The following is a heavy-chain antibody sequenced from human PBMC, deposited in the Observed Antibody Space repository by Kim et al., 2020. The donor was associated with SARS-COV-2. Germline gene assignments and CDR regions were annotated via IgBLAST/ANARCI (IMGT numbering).Heavy chain of an antibody. J-gene: IGHJ4*02. CDR1: SDSVSSYY. D-gene: IGHD3-10*01. Sequence: SETLSLTCAVSSDSVSSYYWNWIRQPPGKGLEWIGHIYYSGSTKYNPSFESRLSISMDRSKNEFSLKLRSVTAADTAVYYCARDPFGALDFWGQGSVVTVSS. CDR2: IYYSGST. CDR3: ARDPFGALDF. V-gene: IGHV4-59*02.